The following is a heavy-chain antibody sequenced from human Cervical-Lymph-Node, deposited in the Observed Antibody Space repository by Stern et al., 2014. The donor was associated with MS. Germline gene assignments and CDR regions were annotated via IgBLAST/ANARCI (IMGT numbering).Heavy chain of an antibody. CDR3: VTRIVGPTLTDC. CDR1: GYPFIDSY. J-gene: IGHJ4*02. CDR2: ISPRGGST. V-gene: IGHV1-2*06. D-gene: IGHD1-26*01. Sequence: QVQLVQSGAEVKKTGASVKVSCKASGYPFIDSYLHWVRQAPGQGLALMGRISPRGGSTTYAKKFQGRVTMTRDTSIKTAYMDLSSLRSNDTAIYYCVTRIVGPTLTDCWGQGTLVTVSS.